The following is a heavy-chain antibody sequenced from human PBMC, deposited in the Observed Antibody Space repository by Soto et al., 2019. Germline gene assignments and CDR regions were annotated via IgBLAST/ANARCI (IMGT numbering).Heavy chain of an antibody. D-gene: IGHD2-21*01. J-gene: IGHJ4*02. Sequence: QVQLVQSGAEVKKPGSSVKVSCKASGGTFSSYTISWVRQAPGQGLEWMGRIIPILGIANYAQKFQGRVTITADKSTSTAYMELSSLRSEDTAVYYCARDPSITMVVMSYWGQGTLVTVSS. CDR2: IIPILGIA. CDR1: GGTFSSYT. V-gene: IGHV1-69*08. CDR3: ARDPSITMVVMSY.